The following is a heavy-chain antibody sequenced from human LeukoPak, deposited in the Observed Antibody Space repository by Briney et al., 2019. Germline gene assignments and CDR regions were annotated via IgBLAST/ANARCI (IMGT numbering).Heavy chain of an antibody. CDR1: GGSLTSYY. CDR2: IYYSGSV. CDR3: ARHLYSGYDRALDY. Sequence: SETLSLTCTVSGGSLTSYYWSWIRQPPGKGLQWIGYIYYSGSVNYNPSLKSRVTISVDTSKNQFSLNLSSVTAADTAVYYCARHLYSGYDRALDYWGQGTLVTVSS. V-gene: IGHV4-59*08. J-gene: IGHJ4*02. D-gene: IGHD5-12*01.